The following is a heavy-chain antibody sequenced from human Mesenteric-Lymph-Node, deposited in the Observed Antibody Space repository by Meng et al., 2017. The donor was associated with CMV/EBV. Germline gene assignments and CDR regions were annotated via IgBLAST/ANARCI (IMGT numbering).Heavy chain of an antibody. V-gene: IGHV3-30*02. CDR2: IRYDGSNK. D-gene: IGHD2-2*01. Sequence: GGSLRLSCAASGFTFSSYGMHWVRQAPGKGLEWVAFIRYDGSNKYYADSVKGRFTISRDNSKNTLYLQMNSLRAEDTAVYYCAKDMYQLLGVHDAFDIWGQGTMVTVSS. CDR1: GFTFSSYG. J-gene: IGHJ3*02. CDR3: AKDMYQLLGVHDAFDI.